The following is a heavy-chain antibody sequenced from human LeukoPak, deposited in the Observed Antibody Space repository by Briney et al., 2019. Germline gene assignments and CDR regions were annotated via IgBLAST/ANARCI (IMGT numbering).Heavy chain of an antibody. CDR3: AKDIFRAAAGQPPFDY. V-gene: IGHV3-23*01. D-gene: IGHD6-13*01. Sequence: GGSLRLSCAASGFTFSSYAMGWVRQAPGKGLEWVSAISGSGGSTYYADSVKGRFTISRDNSKNTLYLQMNSLRAEDTAVYYCAKDIFRAAAGQPPFDYWGQGTLVTVSS. J-gene: IGHJ4*02. CDR1: GFTFSSYA. CDR2: ISGSGGST.